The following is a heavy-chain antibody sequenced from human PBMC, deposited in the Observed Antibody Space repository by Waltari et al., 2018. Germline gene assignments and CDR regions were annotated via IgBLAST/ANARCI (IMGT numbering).Heavy chain of an antibody. CDR3: ARTQGYYYGMDV. CDR2: IWYDGSNK. Sequence: QAPGKGLEWVAVIWYDGSNKYYADSVKGRFTISRDNSKNTLYLQMNSLRAEDTAVYYCARTQGYYYGMDVWGQGTTVTVSS. V-gene: IGHV3-33*01. J-gene: IGHJ6*02.